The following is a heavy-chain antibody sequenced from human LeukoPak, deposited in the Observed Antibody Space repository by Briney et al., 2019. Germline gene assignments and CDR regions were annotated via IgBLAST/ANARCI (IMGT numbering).Heavy chain of an antibody. CDR2: INHGGST. V-gene: IGHV4-34*01. CDR1: GGSFSGYY. J-gene: IGHJ4*02. Sequence: SETLSLTCAVYGGSFSGYYWSWIRQPPGKGLEWIGEINHGGSTNYNPSLKSRVTISVDTSKNQFSLKLSSVTAADTAVYYCATSYSGYDPEFDYWGQGTLVTVSS. CDR3: ATSYSGYDPEFDY. D-gene: IGHD5-12*01.